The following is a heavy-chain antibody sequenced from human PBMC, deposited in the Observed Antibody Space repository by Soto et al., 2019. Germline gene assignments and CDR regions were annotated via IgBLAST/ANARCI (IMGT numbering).Heavy chain of an antibody. CDR3: TRGAGAPWVRFDS. CDR2: ISYGAKT. V-gene: IGHV4-38-2*01. J-gene: IGHJ4*02. CDR1: GYSITSGFY. D-gene: IGHD3-16*01. Sequence: SETLSLTCGVSGYSITSGFYWGWVRQSPGKGLEWIGTISYGAKTFYNPSLARRFSMAVDSSKNQFSLRLTSVTAADTALYYCTRGAGAPWVRFDSWGRGILVTVSS.